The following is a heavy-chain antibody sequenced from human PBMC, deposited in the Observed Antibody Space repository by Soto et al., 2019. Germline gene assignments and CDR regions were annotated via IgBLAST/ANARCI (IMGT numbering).Heavy chain of an antibody. CDR1: GFIFSTYG. CDR2: ISYDGNKK. Sequence: QVQLVESGGGVVQPGRSLRLSCAASGFIFSTYGMHWVRKAPGKGLEWLSVISYDGNKKYYADSVKGRFTISRDNSKNTLWLQMDSLRTEDTAVYYCAKDLLLTTITTVGDWGQGTLVTVSS. D-gene: IGHD4-17*01. J-gene: IGHJ4*02. V-gene: IGHV3-30*18. CDR3: AKDLLLTTITTVGD.